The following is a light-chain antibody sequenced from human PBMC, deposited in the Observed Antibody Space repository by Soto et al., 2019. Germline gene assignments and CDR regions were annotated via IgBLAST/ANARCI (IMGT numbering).Light chain of an antibody. CDR2: AAS. CDR3: LQDYNCHRYT. CDR1: QGIRND. J-gene: IGKJ2*01. V-gene: IGKV1-6*01. Sequence: AIQMTQSPSSLSASVGDRVTITCRASQGIRNDLGWYQQKPGKAPKLLIYAASSLQSGVPSMFSGSGSGTDFTLHLSRLQPEDFATYYCLQDYNCHRYTFGQGTKLEIK.